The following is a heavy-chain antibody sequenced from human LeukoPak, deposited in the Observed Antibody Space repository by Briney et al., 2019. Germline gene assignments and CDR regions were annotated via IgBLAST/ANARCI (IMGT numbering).Heavy chain of an antibody. CDR3: ARSYNYGPGIFDY. J-gene: IGHJ4*02. Sequence: PSQTLSLTCAISGDIVSNNSAAWTWIRQSPSRGLEWLGRTYFMSEWSNTYAPSMTSRITINADTSKNQFSLQLNSVTPEDTAVYYCARSYNYGPGIFDYWGQGTRVTVSS. CDR2: TYFMSEWSN. CDR1: GDIVSNNSAA. V-gene: IGHV6-1*01. D-gene: IGHD5-18*01.